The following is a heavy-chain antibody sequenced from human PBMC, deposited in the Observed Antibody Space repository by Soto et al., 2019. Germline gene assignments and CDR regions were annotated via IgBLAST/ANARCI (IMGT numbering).Heavy chain of an antibody. J-gene: IGHJ4*02. Sequence: QITLKESGPTLVKPTQTLTLTCTFSGFSLSTSGMGVGWIRQPPGKALECLAVIYWDDEKLYNPSLKIRLTVTTGTSEIQAVLTVTNMDPLDTATYYCAHSTYYTSGRQFDYWGQGTLVTVSS. CDR2: IYWDDEK. CDR3: AHSTYYTSGRQFDY. D-gene: IGHD3-10*01. CDR1: GFSLSTSGMG. V-gene: IGHV2-5*02.